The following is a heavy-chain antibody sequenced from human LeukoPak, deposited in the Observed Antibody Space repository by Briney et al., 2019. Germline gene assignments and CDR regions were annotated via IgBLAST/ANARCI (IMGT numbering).Heavy chain of an antibody. V-gene: IGHV4-34*01. J-gene: IGHJ4*02. CDR2: INHSGST. CDR1: GGSFSGYY. CDR3: ARTRKQLGTPFDY. D-gene: IGHD6-6*01. Sequence: SETLSLTCAVYGGSFSGYYWSWIRQPPGKGLEWIGEINHSGSTNYNPSLKSRVTISVDTSKNQFSLKLSSVTAADTAVYYCARTRKQLGTPFDYWGQGTLVTVSS.